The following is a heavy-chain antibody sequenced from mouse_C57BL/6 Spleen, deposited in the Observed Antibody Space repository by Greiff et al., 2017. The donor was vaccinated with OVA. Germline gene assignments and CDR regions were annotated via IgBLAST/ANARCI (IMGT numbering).Heavy chain of an antibody. CDR1: GYTFTSYW. D-gene: IGHD1-1*01. CDR3: AIQDGITTVVATDWYFDV. Sequence: QVHVKQPGAELVKPGASVKVSCKASGYTFTSYWMHWVKQRPGQGLEWIGRIHPSDSDTNYNQKFKGKATLTVDKSSSTAYMQLSSLTSEDSAVYYCAIQDGITTVVATDWYFDVWGTGTTVTVSS. V-gene: IGHV1-74*01. CDR2: IHPSDSDT. J-gene: IGHJ1*03.